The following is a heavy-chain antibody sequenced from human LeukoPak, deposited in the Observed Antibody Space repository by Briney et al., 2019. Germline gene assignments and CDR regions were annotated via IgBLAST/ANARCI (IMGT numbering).Heavy chain of an antibody. V-gene: IGHV5-51*01. D-gene: IGHD2-2*01. J-gene: IGHJ5*02. CDR2: IYPGDSDT. CDR1: GYSFTSYW. Sequence: LGESLKISCKGSGYSFTSYWIGWVRQMPGKGLEWMGIIYPGDSDTRYSPSFQGQVTISADKSISTAYLQWSSLKASDTAMYYCARSLRYCSSTSCYNNWFDPWGQGTLVTVSS. CDR3: ARSLRYCSSTSCYNNWFDP.